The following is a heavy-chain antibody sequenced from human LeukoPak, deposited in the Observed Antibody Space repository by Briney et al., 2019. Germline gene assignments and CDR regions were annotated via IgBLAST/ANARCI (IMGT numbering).Heavy chain of an antibody. CDR3: ARTTGWSTVPTYDAFDV. CDR2: ITSHNDNT. D-gene: IGHD4-17*01. Sequence: GASVKVSCKASGYAFMSYGISWVRQAPGQGLEWMGWITSHNDNTNYAQKFQGRVTMATDTSTSTAYMQLWSLRSDDTAIYYCARTTGWSTVPTYDAFDVWGQGTMVTVSS. V-gene: IGHV1-18*01. J-gene: IGHJ3*01. CDR1: GYAFMSYG.